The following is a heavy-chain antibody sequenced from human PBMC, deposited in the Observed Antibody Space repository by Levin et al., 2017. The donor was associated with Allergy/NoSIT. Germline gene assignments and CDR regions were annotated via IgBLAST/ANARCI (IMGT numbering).Heavy chain of an antibody. CDR2: INPSGGSA. Sequence: ASVKVSCKASGYTFTNHYIHWVRQAPGQGLEWMGTINPSGGSASYAQKFQGRVTMTRDTSTTTVSMGLGSLRSDDTAGYYCARASFADFWSGHWSPYYYYMDVWGKGTTVTVSS. D-gene: IGHD3-3*01. V-gene: IGHV1-46*01. J-gene: IGHJ6*03. CDR3: ARASFADFWSGHWSPYYYYMDV. CDR1: GYTFTNHY.